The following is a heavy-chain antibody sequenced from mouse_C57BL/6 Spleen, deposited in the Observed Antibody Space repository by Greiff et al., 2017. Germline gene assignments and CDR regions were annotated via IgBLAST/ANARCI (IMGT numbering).Heavy chain of an antibody. Sequence: QVQLQQSGAELVRPGASVTLSCKASGYTFTDYEMHWVKQTPVHGLEWIGAIDPETGGTAYNQKFKGKAILTADKSSSTAYMELRSLTSEDSAVYYCTRGYLDYFDYWGQGTTLTVSS. CDR2: IDPETGGT. CDR3: TRGYLDYFDY. D-gene: IGHD2-3*01. CDR1: GYTFTDYE. J-gene: IGHJ2*01. V-gene: IGHV1-15*01.